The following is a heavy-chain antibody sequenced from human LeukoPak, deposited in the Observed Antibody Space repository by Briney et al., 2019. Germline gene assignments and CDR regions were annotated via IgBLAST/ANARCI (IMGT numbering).Heavy chain of an antibody. D-gene: IGHD1-1*01. J-gene: IGHJ5*02. CDR3: ARDTTPHWFDP. Sequence: SETLSLTCAVYGGSFSGYYWSWIRQPPGKGLEWIGEINHSGSTNYNPSLKSRVTISVDTSKNQFSLKLSSVTAADTAVYYCARDTTPHWFDPWGQGTLVTVSS. V-gene: IGHV4-34*01. CDR1: GGSFSGYY. CDR2: INHSGST.